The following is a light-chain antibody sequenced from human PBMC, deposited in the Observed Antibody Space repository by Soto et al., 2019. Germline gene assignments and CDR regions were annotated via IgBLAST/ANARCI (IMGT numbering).Light chain of an antibody. V-gene: IGKV3-11*01. J-gene: IGKJ5*01. CDR3: QQRSHWPPT. CDR1: RSASTF. CDR2: DAS. Sequence: ENVLTQSPATLSLSPGERATLSCRASRSASTFLAWYQHTPGQAPRLLIYDASNRAAGIPARFSGSGSGTDFTLTISSLEPEDFAVYYCQQRSHWPPTFGQGTRLEIK.